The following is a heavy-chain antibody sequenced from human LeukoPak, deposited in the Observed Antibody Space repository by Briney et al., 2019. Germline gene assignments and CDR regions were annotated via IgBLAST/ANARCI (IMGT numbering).Heavy chain of an antibody. CDR3: TRENYDFWSGHDY. D-gene: IGHD3-3*01. V-gene: IGHV3-49*04. Sequence: GGSLRLSCTASGFTFGDYAMSWVRQAPGKGLEWVGFIRSKAYGGTTEYAASVKGGFTISRDDSKSIAYLQMNSLKTEDTAVYYCTRENYDFWSGHDYWGQGTLVTVSS. CDR2: IRSKAYGGTT. J-gene: IGHJ4*02. CDR1: GFTFGDYA.